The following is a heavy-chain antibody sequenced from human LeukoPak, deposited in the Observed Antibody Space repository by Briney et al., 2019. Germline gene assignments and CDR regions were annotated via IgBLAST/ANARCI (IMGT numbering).Heavy chain of an antibody. J-gene: IGHJ4*02. V-gene: IGHV3-23*01. CDR3: ATGDRTIFGVVTTRPPDY. CDR1: GFTFRNCG. D-gene: IGHD3-3*01. Sequence: PGGSLRLSCVASGFTFRNCGMTWVRQAPGKGLEWVSTISGSGGSTYYADSVKGRFTISRDTSKKTLYLQMSSLRAEDTAVYYCATGDRTIFGVVTTRPPDYWGQGILVTVSS. CDR2: ISGSGGST.